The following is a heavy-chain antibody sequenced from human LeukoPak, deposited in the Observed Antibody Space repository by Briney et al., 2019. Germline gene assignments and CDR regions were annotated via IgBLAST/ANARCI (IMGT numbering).Heavy chain of an antibody. CDR2: IISIFGTA. CDR3: ARDRARVVPAAIHYYYYYMDV. CDR1: GGTFSSYA. D-gene: IGHD2-2*01. V-gene: IGHV1-69*06. J-gene: IGHJ6*03. Sequence: ASVKVSCKASGGTFSSYAISWVRQAPGQGLEWMGGIISIFGTANYAQKFQGRVTITADKSTSTAYMELSSLRSEDTAVYYCARDRARVVPAAIHYYYYYMDVWGKGTTVTVSS.